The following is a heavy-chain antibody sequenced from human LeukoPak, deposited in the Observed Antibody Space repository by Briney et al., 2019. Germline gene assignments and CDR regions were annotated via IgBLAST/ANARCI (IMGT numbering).Heavy chain of an antibody. Sequence: GGSPRLSCAASGFTFSSYAMHWVRQAPGKGLEWVAVISYDGSNKYYADSVKGRFTVSRGNSKNTLYLQMNSLRAEDTAVYYCARDVVRYFDWLRDLGYYYYYGMDVWGQGTTVTVSS. V-gene: IGHV3-30*04. J-gene: IGHJ6*02. CDR1: GFTFSSYA. D-gene: IGHD3-9*01. CDR2: ISYDGSNK. CDR3: ARDVVRYFDWLRDLGYYYYYGMDV.